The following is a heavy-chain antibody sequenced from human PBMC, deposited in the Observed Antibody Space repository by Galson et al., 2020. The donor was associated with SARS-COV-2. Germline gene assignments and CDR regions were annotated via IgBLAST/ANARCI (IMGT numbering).Heavy chain of an antibody. CDR2: LSGSGGST. Sequence: GSLRLSCAASGFTFSTYAMSWVRQAPGKGLEWVSALSGSGGSTYYADSVKGRFTISRDNSKNTLYLQMNSLRAEDTAVYYCAKPLLRVDAFDIWGQGTMVTVSS. V-gene: IGHV3-23*01. CDR3: AKPLLRVDAFDI. CDR1: GFTFSTYA. J-gene: IGHJ3*02.